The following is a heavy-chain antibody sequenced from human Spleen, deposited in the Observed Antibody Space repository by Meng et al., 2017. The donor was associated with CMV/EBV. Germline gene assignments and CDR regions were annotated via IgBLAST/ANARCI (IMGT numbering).Heavy chain of an antibody. CDR3: ARVRVGATNLGDY. D-gene: IGHD1-26*01. J-gene: IGHJ4*02. V-gene: IGHV4-59*01. CDR1: GGSISSYY. CDR2: IYYGGST. Sequence: SETLSLTCTVSGGSISSYYWHWIRQPPGQGLEWIGSIYYGGSTSYNPALKSRVTILAQAYRNQCSLKLTSVAAADTAVYYCARVRVGATNLGDYWGQGTPVTVSS.